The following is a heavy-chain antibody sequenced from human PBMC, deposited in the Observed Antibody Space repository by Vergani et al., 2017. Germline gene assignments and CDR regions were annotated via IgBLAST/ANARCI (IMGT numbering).Heavy chain of an antibody. Sequence: QVQLVESGGGVVQPGRSLRLSCAASGFTFSSYGMHWVRQAPGKGLEWGAVISYDGSNKYYADSVKGRFTISRDNSKNTLYLQMNSLRAEDTAVYYVAKDLAGWYYYYGMDVWGQGTTVTVSS. D-gene: IGHD5-24*01. CDR1: GFTFSSYG. CDR3: AKDLAGWYYYYGMDV. V-gene: IGHV3-30*18. J-gene: IGHJ6*02. CDR2: ISYDGSNK.